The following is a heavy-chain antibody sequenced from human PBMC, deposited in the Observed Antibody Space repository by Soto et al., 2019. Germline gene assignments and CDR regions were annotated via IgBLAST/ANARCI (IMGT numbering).Heavy chain of an antibody. V-gene: IGHV1-69*12. CDR2: IIPIFGTA. CDR1: GGTFSSYA. CDR3: AREGGGDNVARIGRKWLDP. D-gene: IGHD2-21*01. J-gene: IGHJ5*02. Sequence: QVQLVQSGAEVKKPGSSVKVSCKASGGTFSSYAISWVRQAPGQGLEWMGGIIPIFGTANYAQKFQGRVTITADEPRSTACRERGSGRSEDTAEYDSAREGGGDNVARIGRKWLDPWGRGPPATVAS.